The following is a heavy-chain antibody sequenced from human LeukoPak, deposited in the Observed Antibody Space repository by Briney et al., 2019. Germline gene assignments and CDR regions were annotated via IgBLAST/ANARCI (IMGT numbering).Heavy chain of an antibody. CDR3: ARNPPNWYFDL. V-gene: IGHV4-59*01. CDR1: GGSISSYY. Sequence: PSETLSLTCTVSGGSISSYYWSWIRQPPGKGLEWIGYIYYSGSTNYNPSLKSRVTIAVDTSKNQFSLKLGSVTAADTAVYYCARNPPNWYFDLWGRGTLVTVSS. J-gene: IGHJ2*01. CDR2: IYYSGST.